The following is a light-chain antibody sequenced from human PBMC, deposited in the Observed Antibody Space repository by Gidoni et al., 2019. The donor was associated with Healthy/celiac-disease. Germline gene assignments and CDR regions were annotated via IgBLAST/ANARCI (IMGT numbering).Light chain of an antibody. J-gene: IGKJ4*01. CDR3: LQNYNFPLT. V-gene: IGKV1-6*01. Sequence: ALQMTQSPSSLSASVGDRVPITCRASQGIRNDLGWYQQKPGKAPKVLIYAASSLQSGVPSRFSGSGSGTDFTLTISSLQPEDFGTYYCLQNYNFPLTFGRGTKVEIK. CDR2: AAS. CDR1: QGIRND.